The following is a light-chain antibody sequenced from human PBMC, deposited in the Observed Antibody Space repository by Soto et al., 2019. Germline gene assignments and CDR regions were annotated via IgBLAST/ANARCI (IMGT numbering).Light chain of an antibody. CDR3: SSYGGSNIVV. V-gene: IGLV2-8*01. J-gene: IGLJ2*01. CDR1: SSDVGDYNY. CDR2: EVT. Sequence: QSALTQPPSASGSPGQSVTISCTGTSSDVGDYNYVSWYQQHPGKAPKLMIYEVTKRPSGVPDRFSGSKSGNTASLTVSGLHAEDAGDYYCSSYGGSNIVVFGGGTKVTVL.